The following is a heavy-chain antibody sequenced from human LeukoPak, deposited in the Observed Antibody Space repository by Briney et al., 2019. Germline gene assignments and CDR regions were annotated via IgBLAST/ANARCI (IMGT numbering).Heavy chain of an antibody. CDR1: GGSISSSNW. Sequence: SETLSLTCAVSGGSISSSNWWSWVRQPPGKGLEWIGEIYHSGSTNYNPSLKSRVTISVDTSKNQFSLKLSSVTAADTAVYYCARELRYCSSTSCYYDYYYYMDVWGKGTTVTISS. CDR3: ARELRYCSSTSCYYDYYYYMDV. J-gene: IGHJ6*03. D-gene: IGHD2-2*01. CDR2: IYHSGST. V-gene: IGHV4-4*02.